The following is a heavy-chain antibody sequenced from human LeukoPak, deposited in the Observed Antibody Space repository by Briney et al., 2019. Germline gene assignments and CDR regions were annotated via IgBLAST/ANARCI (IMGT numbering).Heavy chain of an antibody. V-gene: IGHV3-23*01. CDR3: AKAGSYSDISVYPLASFDF. D-gene: IGHD3-22*01. CDR1: GFTFSNSD. CDR2: ISASGGSA. J-gene: IGHJ3*01. Sequence: PGGSLRLSCAASGFTFSNSDMNWVRQAPGKGPEWVSFISASGGSAHYADSVRGRFTISRDNSKNTLYLQMNSLRAEDTAVYYCAKAGSYSDISVYPLASFDFWGQGTMVTVSS.